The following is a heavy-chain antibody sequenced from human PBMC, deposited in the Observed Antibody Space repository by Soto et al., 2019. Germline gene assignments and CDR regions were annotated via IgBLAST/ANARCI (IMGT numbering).Heavy chain of an antibody. Sequence: PGGSLRLSCAASGFTFSSYAMYWVRQAPGKGLEWVAVISYDGSNKYYADSVKGRFTISRDNSKNTLYLQMNSLRAEDTAVYYCARERVDTMVRGVIISYYGMDVWGQGTTVTVPS. J-gene: IGHJ6*02. CDR2: ISYDGSNK. CDR1: GFTFSSYA. CDR3: ARERVDTMVRGVIISYYGMDV. D-gene: IGHD3-10*01. V-gene: IGHV3-30-3*01.